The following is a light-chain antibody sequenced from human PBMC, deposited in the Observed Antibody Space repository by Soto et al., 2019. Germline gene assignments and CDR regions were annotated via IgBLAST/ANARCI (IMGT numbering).Light chain of an antibody. CDR2: GNS. Sequence: QSVLTQPPSVSGAPGQRVTISCTGSSSNIGAGYDVHWYQQLPGTAPKLLIYGNSNRPSGVPDRFSGSKSGTSASLAITGLQAEDEADYCCQSYDSSLSGHVVFGGGTQLPVL. CDR3: QSYDSSLSGHVV. CDR1: SSNIGAGYD. J-gene: IGLJ2*01. V-gene: IGLV1-40*01.